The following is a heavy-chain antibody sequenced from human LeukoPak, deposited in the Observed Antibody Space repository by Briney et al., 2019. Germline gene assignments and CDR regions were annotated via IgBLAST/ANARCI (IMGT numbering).Heavy chain of an antibody. CDR1: GYTXXXYY. Sequence: TVSCXXXGYTXXXYYMHWVRQAPGQGLEWMGWINPNSGGTNYAQKFQGRVTMTRDTSISTAYMELSRLRSDDTAVYYCARTNYDLKFDPWGQGTLVTVSS. J-gene: IGHJ5*02. D-gene: IGHD3-3*01. V-gene: IGHV1-2*02. CDR3: ARTNYDLKFDP. CDR2: INPNSGGT.